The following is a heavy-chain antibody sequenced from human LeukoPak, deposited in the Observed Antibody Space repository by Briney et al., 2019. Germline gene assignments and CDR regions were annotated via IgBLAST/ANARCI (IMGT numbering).Heavy chain of an antibody. V-gene: IGHV3-66*01. J-gene: IGHJ4*02. Sequence: GGSQRLSCAASGFTVSSNYMIWARQAPGKGLEWVLVIYSADTTYYADSVKGRFTISRDSSKNTLYLQMNSLRVEDTAVYYCASRVRLAGTESGFDYWGQGNLVTVS. D-gene: IGHD6-19*01. CDR1: GFTVSSNY. CDR2: IYSADTT. CDR3: ASRVRLAGTESGFDY.